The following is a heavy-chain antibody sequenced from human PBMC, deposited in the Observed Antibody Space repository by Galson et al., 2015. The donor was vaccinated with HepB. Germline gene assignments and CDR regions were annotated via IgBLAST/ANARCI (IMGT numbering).Heavy chain of an antibody. Sequence: LSLTCTVSGGSISSGSYYWSWIRQPAGKGLEWIGRIYTSGSTNYNPSLKSRVTMSVDTSKNQFSLKLSSVTAADTAVYYCARDGPYYYDSSGPGFDYWGQGTLVTVSS. V-gene: IGHV4-61*02. CDR1: GGSISSGSYY. D-gene: IGHD3-22*01. CDR3: ARDGPYYYDSSGPGFDY. CDR2: IYTSGST. J-gene: IGHJ4*02.